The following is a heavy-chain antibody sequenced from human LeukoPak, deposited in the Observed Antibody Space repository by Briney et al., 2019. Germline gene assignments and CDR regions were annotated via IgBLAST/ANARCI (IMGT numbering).Heavy chain of an antibody. V-gene: IGHV3-33*01. CDR2: IWHDGSKQ. J-gene: IGHJ5*02. D-gene: IGHD6-13*01. CDR3: ARGGEAAAGPWFDP. CDR1: GFTFSHYG. Sequence: PGGSLRLSCAGSGFTFSHYGIYWVRQAPGKGLEWVAAIWHDGSKQLYRDAVKGRFTISRDDSKNTVFLQMNSLRAEDTAVYYCARGGEAAAGPWFDPWGQGTLVTVSS.